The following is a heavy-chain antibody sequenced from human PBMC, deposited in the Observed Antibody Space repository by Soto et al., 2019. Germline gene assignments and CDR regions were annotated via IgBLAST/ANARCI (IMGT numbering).Heavy chain of an antibody. CDR3: ARSPRVRGGTASRGL. D-gene: IGHD3-10*01. V-gene: IGHV3-33*01. CDR1: GFTFDNFG. J-gene: IGHJ4*02. CDR2: IYYDGSKK. Sequence: QVQLVESGGGVVQPGRSLRLSCAASGFTFDNFGMHWVRQAPGKGLEWVSVIYYDGSKKYYADSVRGRFTISRDNSKNMLYLQMDSLRAEDTATYYCARSPRVRGGTASRGLWGQGTLVTVSS.